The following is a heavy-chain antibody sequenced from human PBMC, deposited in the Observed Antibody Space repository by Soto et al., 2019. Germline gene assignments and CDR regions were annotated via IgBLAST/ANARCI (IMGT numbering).Heavy chain of an antibody. D-gene: IGHD1-7*01. CDR3: ATSIRLYNWNYEAFDI. V-gene: IGHV1-24*01. Sequence: ASVKVSCKVSGYTLTELSMHWVRQAPGKGLEWMGGFDPEDGETIYAQKFQGGVTMTEDTSTDTAYMELSSLRSEDTAVYYCATSIRLYNWNYEAFDIWGQGTMVTVSS. CDR1: GYTLTELS. J-gene: IGHJ3*02. CDR2: FDPEDGET.